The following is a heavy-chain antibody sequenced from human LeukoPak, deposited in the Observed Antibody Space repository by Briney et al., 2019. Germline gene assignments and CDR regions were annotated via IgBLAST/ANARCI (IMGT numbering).Heavy chain of an antibody. Sequence: PGGSLRLSCAASGFTFSSNGMHWVRQAPGKGLEWVAVISYDGSNKYYADSVKGRFTISRDNSKNTLYLQMNSLRAEDTAVYYCAKGGVGSSPYYYYGMDVWGQGTTVTVSS. V-gene: IGHV3-30*18. J-gene: IGHJ6*02. D-gene: IGHD6-6*01. CDR1: GFTFSSNG. CDR2: ISYDGSNK. CDR3: AKGGVGSSPYYYYGMDV.